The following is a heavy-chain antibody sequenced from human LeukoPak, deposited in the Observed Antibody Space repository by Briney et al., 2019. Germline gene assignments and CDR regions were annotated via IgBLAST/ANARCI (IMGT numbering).Heavy chain of an antibody. CDR1: GYSISSGYY. D-gene: IGHD5-12*01. CDR3: TRDSSGYDWFYDY. J-gene: IGHJ4*02. Sequence: SETLSLTCTVSGYSISSGYYWGWIRQPPGKGLEWIGRISTSGSTNYNPSLQSRVTMSVDTSKNQFSLMLSSVTAADTAVYYCTRDSSGYDWFYDYWGQGSLVTVSS. V-gene: IGHV4-38-2*02. CDR2: ISTSGST.